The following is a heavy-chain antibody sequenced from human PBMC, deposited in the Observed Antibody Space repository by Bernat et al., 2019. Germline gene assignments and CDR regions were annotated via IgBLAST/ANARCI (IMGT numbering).Heavy chain of an antibody. J-gene: IGHJ4*02. CDR1: GFTFSSYA. CDR3: AKEDYYDSSGYYYYFDY. D-gene: IGHD3-22*01. CDR2: ISGSGGST. V-gene: IGHV3-23*01. Sequence: EVQLLESGGGLVQPGGSLRLSCAASGFTFSSYAMSWVRQAPGKGLEWVSAISGSGGSTYYADSVKGRFTISRDNSKNTLYLQMNSLRAEDTAVYYCAKEDYYDSSGYYYYFDYWGQGPLVTVSS.